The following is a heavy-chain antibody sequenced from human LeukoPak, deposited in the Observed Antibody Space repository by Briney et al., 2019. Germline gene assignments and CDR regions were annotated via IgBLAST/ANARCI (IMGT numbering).Heavy chain of an antibody. CDR3: AKGKMRYSYGRFDY. CDR1: GFTFSSYG. D-gene: IGHD5-18*01. J-gene: IGHJ4*02. Sequence: PGRSLRLSCAASGFTFSSYGMHWVRPAPGKGLEWVAFILFDVSNKKYADSVRARFPVTRDNSKNMLYLQMNSLRAEDTAVYHCAKGKMRYSYGRFDYWGQGILVTVSS. V-gene: IGHV3-30*18. CDR2: ILFDVSNK.